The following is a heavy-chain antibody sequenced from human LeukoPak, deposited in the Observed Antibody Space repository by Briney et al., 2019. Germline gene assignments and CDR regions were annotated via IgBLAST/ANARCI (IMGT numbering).Heavy chain of an antibody. CDR2: IYYSGST. J-gene: IGHJ4*02. CDR1: GGSLSSYY. CDR3: ARVYEVGAQAFDY. D-gene: IGHD1-26*01. V-gene: IGHV4-59*01. Sequence: PSETLSLTCTVSGGSLSSYYWSWFRQPPGKGLEWIGYIYYSGSTNYNPSLKSRVTISVDTSKNQFSLKLSSVTAADTAVYYCARVYEVGAQAFDYWGQGTLVTVSS.